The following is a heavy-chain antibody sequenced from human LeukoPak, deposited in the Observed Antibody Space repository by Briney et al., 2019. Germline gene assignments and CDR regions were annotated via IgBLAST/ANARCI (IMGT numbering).Heavy chain of an antibody. V-gene: IGHV4-59*01. CDR1: GGFISDYY. CDR3: ARDHEKQTIVVVPAAYDAFDI. J-gene: IGHJ3*02. Sequence: KTSETLSLTCTVSGGFISDYYWSWIRQPPGKGLEWIGYIYYSGTTNCNPSLKSRVTISVDTSRHEFSLRLSSVTAADTAVYYCARDHEKQTIVVVPAAYDAFDIWGQGTMVTVSS. CDR2: IYYSGTT. D-gene: IGHD2-2*01.